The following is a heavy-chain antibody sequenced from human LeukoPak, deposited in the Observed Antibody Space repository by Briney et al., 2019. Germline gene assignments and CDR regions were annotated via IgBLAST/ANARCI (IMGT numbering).Heavy chain of an antibody. CDR2: IYYSGST. Sequence: SETLSLTCTVSGGSISSSSYYWGWLRQPPGKGLEWIGSIYYSGSTYYNPSLKSRVTISVDTSKNQFSLKLSSVTAADRAGYYCARDPNCSGSHFDYWGQGTLVTVSS. V-gene: IGHV4-39*07. CDR1: GGSISSSSYY. CDR3: ARDPNCSGSHFDY. J-gene: IGHJ4*02. D-gene: IGHD1-26*01.